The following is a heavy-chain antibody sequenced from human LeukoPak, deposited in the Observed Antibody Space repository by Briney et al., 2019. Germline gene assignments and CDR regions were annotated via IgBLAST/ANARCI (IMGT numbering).Heavy chain of an antibody. J-gene: IGHJ4*02. CDR2: INPNSGGT. D-gene: IGHD6-6*01. Sequence: GASVKVSCKASGYTFTGYYMHWVRQAPGQGLEWMGWINPNSGGTNYAQKFQGRVTMTRDTSISTAYMELSRLRSDDTAVYYCARDPSIIAARQRTSVEPPTGYWGQGTLVTVSS. V-gene: IGHV1-2*02. CDR1: GYTFTGYY. CDR3: ARDPSIIAARQRTSVEPPTGY.